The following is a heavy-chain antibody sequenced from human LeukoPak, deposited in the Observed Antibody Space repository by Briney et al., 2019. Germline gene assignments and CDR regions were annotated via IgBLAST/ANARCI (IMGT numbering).Heavy chain of an antibody. CDR2: IIPIFGTA. V-gene: IGHV1-69*13. D-gene: IGHD2-2*01. Sequence: SVKVSCKASGYTFTGYYMHWVRQAPGQGLEWMGGIIPIFGTANYAQKFQGRVTITADESTSTAYMELSSLRSEDTAVYYCAREPTYCSSTSCYYYWGQGTLVTVSS. CDR3: AREPTYCSSTSCYYY. CDR1: GYTFTGYY. J-gene: IGHJ4*02.